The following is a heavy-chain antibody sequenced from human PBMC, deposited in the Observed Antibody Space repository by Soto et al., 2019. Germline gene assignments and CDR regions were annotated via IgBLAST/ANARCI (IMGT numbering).Heavy chain of an antibody. CDR3: ARGYSSSSGGMDV. CDR2: IYYSGST. D-gene: IGHD6-6*01. V-gene: IGHV4-39*01. CDR1: GGSISSSSYY. Sequence: PSETLSLTCTVSGGSISSSSYYWGWIRQPPGKGLEWIGSIYYSGSTYYNPYLKSRVNISVDTSKNQFSLKLSSVTAADTALYYCARGYSSSSGGMDVWSQGTTVTVSS. J-gene: IGHJ6*02.